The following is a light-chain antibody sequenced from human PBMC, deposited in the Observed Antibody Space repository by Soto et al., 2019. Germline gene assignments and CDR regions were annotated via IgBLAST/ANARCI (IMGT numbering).Light chain of an antibody. Sequence: QSALTQPASVSGSPGQSITIPCTGTSSDVGGFNYVSWYQQHPGKAPKLMIYDVTNRPSGVSYRFSGSKSGNTASLTISGLQAEDEADYYCNSYTSSSTDVFGTGTKLTVL. J-gene: IGLJ1*01. CDR1: SSDVGGFNY. CDR2: DVT. V-gene: IGLV2-14*03. CDR3: NSYTSSSTDV.